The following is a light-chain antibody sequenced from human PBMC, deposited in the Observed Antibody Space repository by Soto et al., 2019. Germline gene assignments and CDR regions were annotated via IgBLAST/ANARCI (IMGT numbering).Light chain of an antibody. CDR3: HQYNNWPRT. CDR1: QNIHTN. V-gene: IGKV3-15*01. Sequence: EIELTQSPGTLSLSPGERATLSCRAGQNIHTNLAWYQQKPGQAPSLLIYGASTRATGIPARFSGSGSGTEFTLTISSLQSEDFAVYFCHQYNNWPRTFGQGTRLEI. CDR2: GAS. J-gene: IGKJ5*01.